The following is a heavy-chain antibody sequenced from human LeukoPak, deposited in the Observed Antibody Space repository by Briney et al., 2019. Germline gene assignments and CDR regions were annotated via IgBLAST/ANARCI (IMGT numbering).Heavy chain of an antibody. J-gene: IGHJ4*02. CDR3: ARDGGMYYYDSSGYSSY. Sequence: ASVKVSCKASGYKFVNYGISWVRQAPGQGLEWMGWISAYNGNTNYAQKLQGRVTMTTDTSTSTAYMELRSLRSDDTAVYYCARDGGMYYYDSSGYSSYWGQGTLVTVSS. V-gene: IGHV1-18*01. D-gene: IGHD3-22*01. CDR1: GYKFVNYG. CDR2: ISAYNGNT.